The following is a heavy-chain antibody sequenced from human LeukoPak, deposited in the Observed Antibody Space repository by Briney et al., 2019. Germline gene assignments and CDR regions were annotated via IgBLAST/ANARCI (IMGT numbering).Heavy chain of an antibody. CDR1: GFTSSDYY. J-gene: IGHJ4*02. V-gene: IGHV3-11*04. CDR3: ARDRPSYGYEFEGGFDY. D-gene: IGHD5-18*01. Sequence: GGSLRLSCAASGFTSSDYYMSWIHQAPGKGLEWVSYISSSSSTIYYADSVKGRFTIPRDNAKNSLYLQMNSLRAEDTAVYYCARDRPSYGYEFEGGFDYWGQGTLVTVSS. CDR2: ISSSSSTI.